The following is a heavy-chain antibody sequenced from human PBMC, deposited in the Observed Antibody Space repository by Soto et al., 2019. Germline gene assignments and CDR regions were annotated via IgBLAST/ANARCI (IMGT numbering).Heavy chain of an antibody. CDR2: ISARGGRS. D-gene: IGHD3-16*02. CDR3: AKGSIEYRASVDN. Sequence: DVQLLESGGGLVQPGGSLRLSCAASGFSFSSYSIVWVRQAPGKGLEWVAVISARGGRSYFADSVKGRFTLSRDNSKNVLSLEMNSLRAEGTAISFCAKGSIEYRASVDNWGQGTLVVVSS. J-gene: IGHJ4*02. CDR1: GFSFSSYS. V-gene: IGHV3-23*01.